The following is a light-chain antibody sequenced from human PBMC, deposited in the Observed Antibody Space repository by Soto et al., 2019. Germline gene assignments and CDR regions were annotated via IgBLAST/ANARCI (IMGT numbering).Light chain of an antibody. CDR3: QQYYSSLT. Sequence: DIVMTQSPDSLAVSLGERATINCKSSQRVLYSSNNKNYLAWYQQKPGQPPRLLIYWAYTRESGVPDRFSGSGSGTDFTLTISSLQAEDVAVYYCQQYYSSLTFGGGTKMEIK. CDR2: WAY. V-gene: IGKV4-1*01. J-gene: IGKJ4*01. CDR1: QRVLYSSNNKNY.